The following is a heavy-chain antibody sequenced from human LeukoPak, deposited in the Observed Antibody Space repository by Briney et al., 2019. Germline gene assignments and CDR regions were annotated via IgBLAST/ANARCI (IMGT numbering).Heavy chain of an antibody. Sequence: GGSLRLSCTASGFTFGDYAISWIRQAPGKGLEWVGFIRSKAYGETADYAASVKGRFTISRDDSKAIAYLQMNSLKTEDTAVYHCTRDRGAYNLYDYWGQGTLVTVSS. CDR2: IRSKAYGETA. CDR3: TRDRGAYNLYDY. CDR1: GFTFGDYA. D-gene: IGHD1-1*01. V-gene: IGHV3-49*03. J-gene: IGHJ4*02.